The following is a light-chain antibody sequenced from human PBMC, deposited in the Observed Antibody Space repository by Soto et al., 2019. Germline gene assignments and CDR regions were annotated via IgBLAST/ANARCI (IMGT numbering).Light chain of an antibody. Sequence: EIVLTQSPGTLSLSPGERATLSCRASQSVKNNYLAWYQHKPGQAPRFLMYDASSRATGIPDRFTGSGSGTDFTLTISRLEPEDFAVYYCQQYGTTHLTFGGGTKVEIK. V-gene: IGKV3-20*01. CDR2: DAS. J-gene: IGKJ4*01. CDR1: QSVKNNY. CDR3: QQYGTTHLT.